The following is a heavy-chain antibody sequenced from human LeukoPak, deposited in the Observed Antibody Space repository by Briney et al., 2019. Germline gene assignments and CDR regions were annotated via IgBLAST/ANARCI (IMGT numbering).Heavy chain of an antibody. D-gene: IGHD3-10*02. V-gene: IGHV3-21*01. Sequence: GGSLRLSCAGSGFTFSSYGMTWARQAPGKGLAWVSSISSDSAYIYYADSLKGRFTISRDNAKNSLYLQMNSLRAEDTAVYYCAELGITMIGGVWGKGTTVTISS. J-gene: IGHJ6*04. CDR2: ISSDSAYI. CDR3: AELGITMIGGV. CDR1: GFTFSSYG.